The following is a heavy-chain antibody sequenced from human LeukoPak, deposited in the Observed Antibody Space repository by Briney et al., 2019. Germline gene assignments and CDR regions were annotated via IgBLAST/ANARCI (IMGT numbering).Heavy chain of an antibody. CDR1: GFTFSSYS. CDR2: ISSSSSYI. V-gene: IGHV3-21*01. D-gene: IGHD4-17*01. Sequence: GGSLRLSCAASGFTFSSYSMNWVRQAPGKGLEWVSSISSSSSYIYYADSVKGRFTISRDNAKNSLYLQMNSLRAEDTAVYYCARADYGDYGKDAFDIWGQGTMVTVSS. CDR3: ARADYGDYGKDAFDI. J-gene: IGHJ3*02.